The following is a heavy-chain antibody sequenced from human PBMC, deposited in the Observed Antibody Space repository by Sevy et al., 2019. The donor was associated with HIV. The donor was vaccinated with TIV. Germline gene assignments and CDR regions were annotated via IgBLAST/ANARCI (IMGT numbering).Heavy chain of an antibody. J-gene: IGHJ5*02. D-gene: IGHD2-8*01. CDR3: TRHGGAFDNGFDP. CDR1: GFTFSSYD. Sequence: GGSLRLSCPASGFTFSSYDMNWVRQAPGKGLEWVSKISSSGSSIYYADSVKGRFTISRDNAKNSLNLQMNSLRAEDTAVYYCTRHGGAFDNGFDPWGQGTLVTVSS. CDR2: ISSSGSSI. V-gene: IGHV3-48*03.